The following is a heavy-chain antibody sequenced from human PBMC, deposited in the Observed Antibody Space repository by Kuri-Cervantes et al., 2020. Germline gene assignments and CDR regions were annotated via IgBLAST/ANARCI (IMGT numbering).Heavy chain of an antibody. V-gene: IGHV3-53*01. CDR2: IFGGGRT. D-gene: IGHD6-13*01. J-gene: IGHJ4*01. CDR1: EFTVNSSY. Sequence: GGSLRLSCAASEFTVNSSYMSWVRQAPGKGLEWFSVIFGGGRTHYADSVKGRFTISRDHSKHTLHLQMNSLRVEDTAVYYCAKLGLGNWGQGTLVTVSS. CDR3: AKLGLGN.